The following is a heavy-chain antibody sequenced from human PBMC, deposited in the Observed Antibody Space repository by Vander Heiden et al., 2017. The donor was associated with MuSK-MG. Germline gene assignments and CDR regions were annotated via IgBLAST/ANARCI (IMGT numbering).Heavy chain of an antibody. Sequence: QVQLVQSGSELKKPGASVKISCKASGYTFTRYAMNWVRQAPGQGLEWMGRIHTKTGNPTYAQDFTGRFVFSLDTSVSTAYLQISSLKAEDTAVYYCARDPLGSRNWFDPWGQGTLVTVSS. CDR1: GYTFTRYA. CDR3: ARDPLGSRNWFDP. V-gene: IGHV7-4-1*02. CDR2: IHTKTGNP. J-gene: IGHJ5*02.